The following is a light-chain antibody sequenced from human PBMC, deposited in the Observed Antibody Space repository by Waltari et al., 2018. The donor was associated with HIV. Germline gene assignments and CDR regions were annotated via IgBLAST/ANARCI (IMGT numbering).Light chain of an antibody. CDR1: QGIGGW. Sequence: DIQMTQSPSSSSASGGGRVTLSCRASQGIGGWVAGYQQKPGKAPKPLIYAASRLQNGVPSRFSASGVGTECSLTIRNLQPEYFATYFCQQYNRYPSFGGGTKVEMK. CDR2: AAS. J-gene: IGKJ4*01. V-gene: IGKV1D-16*01. CDR3: QQYNRYPS.